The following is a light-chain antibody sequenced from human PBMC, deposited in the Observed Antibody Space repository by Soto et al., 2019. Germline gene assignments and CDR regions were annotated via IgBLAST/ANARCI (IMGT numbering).Light chain of an antibody. CDR2: YNN. V-gene: IGLV1-44*01. J-gene: IGLJ1*01. CDR1: NSNIASNT. CDR3: AAWDDTLKRYV. Sequence: QSVLTQPPSASETPGQTVSISCSGSNSNIASNTVNWYQHLPGTAPKLLIYYNNQRPSGVPDRFSVSKSGTSASLAISGLQSEDESDYYCAAWDDTLKRYVFGTGTKVTVL.